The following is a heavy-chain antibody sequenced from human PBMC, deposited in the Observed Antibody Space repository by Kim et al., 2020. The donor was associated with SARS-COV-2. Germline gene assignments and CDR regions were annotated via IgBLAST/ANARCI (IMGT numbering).Heavy chain of an antibody. CDR2: IYSGGST. Sequence: GGSLRLSCAASGFTVSSNYMSWVRQAPGKGLEWVSLIYSGGSTYYADSVKGRFTISRDNSKNTLYLQMNSLRAEDTAVYYCARDKVGAAAGTGYWGQGNLVTVSS. CDR1: GFTVSSNY. CDR3: ARDKVGAAAGTGY. J-gene: IGHJ4*02. V-gene: IGHV3-66*01. D-gene: IGHD6-13*01.